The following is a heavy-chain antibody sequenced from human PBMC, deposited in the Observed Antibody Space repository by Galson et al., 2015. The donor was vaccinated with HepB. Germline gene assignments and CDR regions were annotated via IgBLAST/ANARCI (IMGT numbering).Heavy chain of an antibody. D-gene: IGHD6-13*01. Sequence: SLRLSCAASGFTVSNYYMTWVRQAPGKGLEWVSVIFKNGRIFHTDSVKGRFSSSRDDSKNTVYLEMNSLRVEDTAVYYSVRDEFDRAGSSWYATSHWGQGTLVTVSS. J-gene: IGHJ4*02. CDR1: GFTVSNYY. CDR3: VRDEFDRAGSSWYATSH. CDR2: IFKNGRI. V-gene: IGHV3-66*03.